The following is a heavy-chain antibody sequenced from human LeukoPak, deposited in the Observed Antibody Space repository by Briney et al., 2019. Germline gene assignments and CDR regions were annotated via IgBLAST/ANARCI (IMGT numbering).Heavy chain of an antibody. CDR3: ARDSSGWYRAGLDYYYYMDV. Sequence: SETLSLTCTVSGGSISSSSYYWSWIRQPAGKGLEWIGRIYTSGSTNYNPSLKSRVTMSVDTSKNQFSLKLSSVTAANTAVYYCARDSSGWYRAGLDYYYYMDVWGKGTTVTISS. J-gene: IGHJ6*03. CDR1: GGSISSSSYY. V-gene: IGHV4-61*02. CDR2: IYTSGST. D-gene: IGHD6-19*01.